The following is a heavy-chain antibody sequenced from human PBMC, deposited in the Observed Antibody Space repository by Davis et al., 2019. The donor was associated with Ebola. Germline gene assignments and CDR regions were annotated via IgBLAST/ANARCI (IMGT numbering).Heavy chain of an antibody. Sequence: SETLSLTCTVSGGSISNSFYNWGWIRQTPEKGLEWIASIYYSGNTYYNPSLKSRVTISVDTSKNQFSLKVSSVTAADTAVYYCARLTLASVPDIVDHWGQGSLVTVSP. D-gene: IGHD3-3*02. CDR3: ARLTLASVPDIVDH. CDR1: GGSISNSFYN. V-gene: IGHV4-39*01. CDR2: IYYSGNT. J-gene: IGHJ4*02.